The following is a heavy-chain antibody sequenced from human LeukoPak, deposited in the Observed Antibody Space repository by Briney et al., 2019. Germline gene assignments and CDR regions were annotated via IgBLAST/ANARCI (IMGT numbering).Heavy chain of an antibody. CDR1: GYTFTTYY. J-gene: IGHJ5*02. Sequence: ASVKVSCKASGYTFTTYYMHWVRQAPGQGLEWMGVINPSGGRTSYAQKFQGRVTMTRDTSTSTVYMELSSLRSEDTAMYYCASKDSSGWYEEAWGQGTLVTVSS. CDR3: ASKDSSGWYEEA. V-gene: IGHV1-46*01. CDR2: INPSGGRT. D-gene: IGHD6-19*01.